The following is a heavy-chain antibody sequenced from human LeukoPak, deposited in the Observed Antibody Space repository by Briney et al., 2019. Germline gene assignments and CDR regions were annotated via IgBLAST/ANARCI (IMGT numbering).Heavy chain of an antibody. J-gene: IGHJ3*02. CDR3: ARGLVTVTKGFDI. Sequence: ASVKVSCKASGFTFTGYYIHWVRQAPGQGLEWMGWINPNSGGTNYAQKFQGRVTMTRDTSISTAYMELSRLRSDDTAVYYCARGLVTVTKGFDIWGLGTMVSVSS. D-gene: IGHD4-17*01. CDR2: INPNSGGT. V-gene: IGHV1-2*02. CDR1: GFTFTGYY.